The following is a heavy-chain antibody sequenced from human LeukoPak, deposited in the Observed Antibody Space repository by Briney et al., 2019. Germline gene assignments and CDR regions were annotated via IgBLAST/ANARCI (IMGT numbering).Heavy chain of an antibody. J-gene: IGHJ4*02. V-gene: IGHV1-69*06. CDR2: IIPIFGTA. Sequence: SVNVSCKASGGTFSSYAISWVRQAPGQGLEWMGGIIPIFGTANYAQKLQGRVTITADKSTSTAYMELSSLRSEDTAVYYCARSNTDWYFDYWGKGTLVTVSS. D-gene: IGHD3/OR15-3a*01. CDR1: GGTFSSYA. CDR3: ARSNTDWYFDY.